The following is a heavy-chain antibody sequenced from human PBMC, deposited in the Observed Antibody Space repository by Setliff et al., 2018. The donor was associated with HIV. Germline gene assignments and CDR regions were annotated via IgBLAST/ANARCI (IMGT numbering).Heavy chain of an antibody. CDR3: ARRGEERNMITGALDA. Sequence: SVKVSCKASGYSFTKYEINWVRQAPGQGLEWLGWVSPSIGNSDFAQKFKGRISLTTDTSIRTAYMELRGLKSDDTAVYFCARRGEERNMITGALDAWGQGSLVTVSS. J-gene: IGHJ3*01. D-gene: IGHD3-16*01. CDR2: VSPSIGNS. V-gene: IGHV1-8*01. CDR1: GYSFTKYE.